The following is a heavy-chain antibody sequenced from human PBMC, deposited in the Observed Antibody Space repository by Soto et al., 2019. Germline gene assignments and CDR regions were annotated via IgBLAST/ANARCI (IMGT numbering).Heavy chain of an antibody. CDR3: ASTLGYCSGGSCYSSLDY. V-gene: IGHV3-30-3*01. J-gene: IGHJ4*02. D-gene: IGHD2-15*01. Sequence: QVQLVESGGGVVQPGRSLRLSCAASGFTFSSYAMHWVRQAAGKGLEWVAVISYDGSNKYYADSVKGRFTISRDNSKNTLYLQMNSLRAEDTAVYYCASTLGYCSGGSCYSSLDYWGQGTLVTVSS. CDR1: GFTFSSYA. CDR2: ISYDGSNK.